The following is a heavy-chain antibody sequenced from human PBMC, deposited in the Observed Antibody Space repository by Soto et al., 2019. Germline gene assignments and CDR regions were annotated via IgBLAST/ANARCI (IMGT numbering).Heavy chain of an antibody. Sequence: SGPTLVNPTQTLTLTCTFSGFSLSTSGMCVSWIRQPPGKALEWLALIDWDDDKYYSTSLKTRLTISKDTSKNQVVLTMTNMDAVDTATYYCARISYDSSGYYYDPGVYYGMDVWGQGTTVTVSS. CDR3: ARISYDSSGYYYDPGVYYGMDV. V-gene: IGHV2-70*01. CDR1: GFSLSTSGMC. D-gene: IGHD3-22*01. J-gene: IGHJ6*02. CDR2: IDWDDDK.